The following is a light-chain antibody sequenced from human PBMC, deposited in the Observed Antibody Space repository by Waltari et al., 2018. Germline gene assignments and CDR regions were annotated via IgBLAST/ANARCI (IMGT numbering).Light chain of an antibody. V-gene: IGLV3-19*01. CDR3: HSRDASGVAGS. CDR2: DKN. J-gene: IGLJ2*01. CDR1: SPRSYY. Sequence: SSELTQDPAVSVAMGQTVRITCQEDSPRSYYASWYQQRPGQAPILVIYDKNNRPSGVPDRFSGSSSHNTGSLTITGAQAEDEASYYCHSRDASGVAGSFGGGTKLTVL.